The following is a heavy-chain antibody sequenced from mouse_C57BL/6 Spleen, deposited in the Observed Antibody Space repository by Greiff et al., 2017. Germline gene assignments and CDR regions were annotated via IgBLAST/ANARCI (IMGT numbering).Heavy chain of an antibody. Sequence: QVQLKQPGAELVMPGASVKLSCKASGYTFTSYWMHWVKQRPGQGLAWIGEIDPSDSYTNYNQKFKGKSTLTVDKSSSTAYMQLSSLTSEDSAVYYCARGNYYGSSSAMDYWGQGTSVTVSS. CDR1: GYTFTSYW. CDR3: ARGNYYGSSSAMDY. CDR2: IDPSDSYT. V-gene: IGHV1-69*01. D-gene: IGHD1-1*01. J-gene: IGHJ4*01.